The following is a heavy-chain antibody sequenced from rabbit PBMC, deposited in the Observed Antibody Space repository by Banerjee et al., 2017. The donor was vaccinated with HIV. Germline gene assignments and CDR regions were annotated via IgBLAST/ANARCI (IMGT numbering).Heavy chain of an antibody. CDR3: AREGYGDGTGDYDL. D-gene: IGHD7-1*01. V-gene: IGHV1S45*01. J-gene: IGHJ4*01. CDR1: GLDFSSYS. Sequence: QEQLVESGGGLVQPGGPLKLSCKASGLDFSSYSMSWVRQAPGKGLEWIACIYGGSSGSTYYASWAKGRFTISKTSSTTVTLQMTSLTAADTATYFCAREGYGDGTGDYDLWGPGTLVTVS. CDR2: IYGGSSGST.